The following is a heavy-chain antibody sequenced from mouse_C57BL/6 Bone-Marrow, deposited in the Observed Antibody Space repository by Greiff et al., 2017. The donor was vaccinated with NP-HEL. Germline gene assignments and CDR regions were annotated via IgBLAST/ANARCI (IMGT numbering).Heavy chain of an antibody. D-gene: IGHD1-1*01. J-gene: IGHJ4*01. V-gene: IGHV6-6*01. CDR2: IRNKANNHAT. CDR3: TRDYGSSLYAMDY. CDR1: GFTFSDAW. Sequence: EVKLVESGGGLVKPGGSLKLSCAASGFTFSDAWMDWVRQSPEKGLEWVAEIRNKANNHATYYAESVKGRFTISRDDSKSSVYLQMNSLRAEDTGIYYCTRDYGSSLYAMDYWGQGTSVTVSS.